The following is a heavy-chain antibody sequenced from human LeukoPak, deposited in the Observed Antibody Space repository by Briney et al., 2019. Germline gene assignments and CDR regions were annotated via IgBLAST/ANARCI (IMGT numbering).Heavy chain of an antibody. D-gene: IGHD3-9*01. Sequence: GGSLRLSCEASGFTFSDHYMTWIRQAPGKGLEWVSFISSGGCTIYYAHSVKGRFTISRDNAKNSLSLHMTSLRVEDTAVYDCAKGPYYDILSAYVVRRNDAVDIWGQGTMVTVSS. CDR1: GFTFSDHY. CDR2: ISSGGCTI. CDR3: AKGPYYDILSAYVVRRNDAVDI. V-gene: IGHV3-11*04. J-gene: IGHJ3*02.